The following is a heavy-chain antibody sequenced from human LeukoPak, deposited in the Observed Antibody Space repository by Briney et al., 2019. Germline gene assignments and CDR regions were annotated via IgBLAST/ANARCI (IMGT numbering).Heavy chain of an antibody. CDR1: GYTFTGYG. Sequence: GASVKVPCKASGYTFTGYGISWVRQAPGQGLEWMGWISTYNGNTNYAQKVQGRVTMTTDTSTSTGYMELRSLRSDDTAVYYCARVHSYCSSTSCLDYWGQGTLVTVSS. J-gene: IGHJ4*02. CDR2: ISTYNGNT. D-gene: IGHD2-2*01. CDR3: ARVHSYCSSTSCLDY. V-gene: IGHV1-18*01.